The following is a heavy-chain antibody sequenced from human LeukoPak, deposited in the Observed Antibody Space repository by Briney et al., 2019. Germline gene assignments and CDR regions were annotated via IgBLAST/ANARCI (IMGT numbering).Heavy chain of an antibody. CDR3: SSELRTGDRQTDAFYI. V-gene: IGHV3-74*01. D-gene: IGHD1-1*01. CDR1: GFTLSRHW. J-gene: IGHJ3*02. CDR2: INGDGRSI. Sequence: GGSLRLSCAASGFTLSRHWMHWVRQAPGEGLVWVSRINGDGRSISYADSVQGRFTISRDNAKNTLYLQMNSLRAEDMAVYYCSSELRTGDRQTDAFYIWGQGTMVTVSS.